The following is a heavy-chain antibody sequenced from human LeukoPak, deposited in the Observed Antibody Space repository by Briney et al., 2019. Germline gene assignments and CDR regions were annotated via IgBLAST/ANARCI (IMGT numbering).Heavy chain of an antibody. CDR1: GYTFTSRG. J-gene: IGHJ6*02. D-gene: IGHD6-19*01. CDR2: IIPIFGTA. Sequence: ASVKVSCKASGYTFTSRGISWVRQAPGQGLEWMGGIIPIFGTANYAQKFQGRVTITADESTSTAYMELSSLRSEDTAVYYCASPTGAVAGKADYYYGMDVWGQGTTVTVSS. V-gene: IGHV1-69*13. CDR3: ASPTGAVAGKADYYYGMDV.